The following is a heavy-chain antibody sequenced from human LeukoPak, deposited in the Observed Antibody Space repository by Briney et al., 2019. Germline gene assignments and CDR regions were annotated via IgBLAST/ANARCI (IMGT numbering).Heavy chain of an antibody. CDR2: IYHSGST. CDR1: GGSIRSYY. Sequence: ETLSLTCTVSGGSIRSYYWSWIRQPPGKGLEWIGYIYHSGSTNYNPSLKSRVTISVDTSKNQFSLKLSSVTAADTAVYYCARDPSYYYDSSGYYDYWGQGTLVTVSS. V-gene: IGHV4-59*01. CDR3: ARDPSYYYDSSGYYDY. J-gene: IGHJ4*02. D-gene: IGHD3-22*01.